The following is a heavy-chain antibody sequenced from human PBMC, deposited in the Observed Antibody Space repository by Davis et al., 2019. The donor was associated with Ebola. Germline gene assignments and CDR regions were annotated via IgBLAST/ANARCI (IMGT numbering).Heavy chain of an antibody. CDR2: IYYSGST. D-gene: IGHD3-22*01. Sequence: MPSETLSLTCTVSGGSISSGGYYWSWIRQHPGKGLEWIGYIYYSGSTNYNPSLKSRVTISVDTSKNQFSLKLSSVTAADTAVYYCARARVGSGYYLTLYYFDYWGQGTLVTVSS. J-gene: IGHJ4*02. CDR3: ARARVGSGYYLTLYYFDY. CDR1: GGSISSGGYY. V-gene: IGHV4-61*08.